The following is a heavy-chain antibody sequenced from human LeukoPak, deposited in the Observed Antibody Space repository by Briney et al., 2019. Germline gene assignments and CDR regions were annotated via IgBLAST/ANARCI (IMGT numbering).Heavy chain of an antibody. CDR2: ISAYNGNT. V-gene: IGHV1-18*01. D-gene: IGHD3-22*01. Sequence: GASVKVSCKASGYTFTSYGISWVRQAPGQGLEWMGWISAYNGNTNYAQKLLGRVTMTTDTSTSTAYMELRSLRSDDTAVYYCARSNYYDSSGYGDYWGQGTLVTVSS. CDR3: ARSNYYDSSGYGDY. CDR1: GYTFTSYG. J-gene: IGHJ4*02.